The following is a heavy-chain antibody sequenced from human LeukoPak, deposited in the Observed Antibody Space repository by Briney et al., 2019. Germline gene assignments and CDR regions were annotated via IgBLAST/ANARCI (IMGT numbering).Heavy chain of an antibody. Sequence: GASVKVSCKASGYTFTGYYMHWVRQAPGQGLEWMGWINPNSGGTNYAQKFQGRVTMTRDTSISTAYMELSRLRSDDTAVYYCARNLRLLSYYYYMDVWGKGTTVTVSS. CDR2: INPNSGGT. V-gene: IGHV1-2*02. D-gene: IGHD4-17*01. CDR1: GYTFTGYY. J-gene: IGHJ6*03. CDR3: ARNLRLLSYYYYMDV.